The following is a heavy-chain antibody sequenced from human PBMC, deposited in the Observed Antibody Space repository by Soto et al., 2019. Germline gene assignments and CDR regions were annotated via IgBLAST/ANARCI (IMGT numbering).Heavy chain of an antibody. V-gene: IGHV4-34*01. CDR3: ARWGDDYGDNQNWFDH. J-gene: IGHJ5*02. D-gene: IGHD4-17*01. CDR2: INHSGRT. CDR1: GGSFSGHY. Sequence: SETLSLTCAVYGGSFSGHYWNWIRQPQGKGLEWIGEINHSGRTNYNPSLKSRVTISLDTSKKEFSLKMTSVTAADTAVYYCARWGDDYGDNQNWFDHWGQGTPVTVSS.